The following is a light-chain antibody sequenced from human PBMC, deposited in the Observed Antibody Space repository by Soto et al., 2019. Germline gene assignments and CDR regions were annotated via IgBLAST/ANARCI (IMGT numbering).Light chain of an antibody. Sequence: EIVMTRSPATLSVSPGEGATLSCRASQSVGRDLAWYQQKPGQAPRLLIYGASTRATGIPARFTGSGSGTEFTLAINSLQSEGFAVYWCQQYNTWPPTFGPGTKVDIK. V-gene: IGKV3-15*01. J-gene: IGKJ3*01. CDR3: QQYNTWPPT. CDR1: QSVGRD. CDR2: GAS.